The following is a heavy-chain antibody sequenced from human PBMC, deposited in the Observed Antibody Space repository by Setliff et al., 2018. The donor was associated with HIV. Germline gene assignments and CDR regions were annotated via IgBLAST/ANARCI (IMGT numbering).Heavy chain of an antibody. D-gene: IGHD1-26*01. J-gene: IGHJ6*02. V-gene: IGHV3-21*01. Sequence: GGSLRLSCAASGFTFSSYSMNWVRQAPGKGLEWVSSISSSSSYIYYADSVKGRFAISRDNAKNSLYLQMNSLRAEDTAVYYCARDTAELLGLYYYYGMDVWGQGTTVTVSS. CDR1: GFTFSSYS. CDR2: ISSSSSYI. CDR3: ARDTAELLGLYYYYGMDV.